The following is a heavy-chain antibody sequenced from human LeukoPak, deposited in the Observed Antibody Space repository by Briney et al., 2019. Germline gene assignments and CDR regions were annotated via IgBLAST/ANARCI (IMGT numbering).Heavy chain of an antibody. V-gene: IGHV4-59*01. J-gene: IGHJ5*02. CDR3: ARGRGWFDP. CDR2: IYYSGST. CDR1: NGSINSYY. Sequence: SETLSLTCTVSNGSINSYYWTWIRQPPGKGLEWIGYIYYSGSTSYNPSLKSRVTISIDTSKNQFSLQLSSVTVADTAVYYCARGRGWFDPWGQGTLVTVSS.